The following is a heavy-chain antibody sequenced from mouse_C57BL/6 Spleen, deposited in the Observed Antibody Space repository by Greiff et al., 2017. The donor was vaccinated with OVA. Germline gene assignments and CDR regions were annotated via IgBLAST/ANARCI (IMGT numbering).Heavy chain of an antibody. J-gene: IGHJ2*01. CDR3: ARDRGSQLYYFDY. D-gene: IGHD4-1*02. CDR1: GFTFSSYA. Sequence: EVQGVESGGGLVKPGGSLKLSCAASGFTFSSYAMSWVRQTPEKRLEWVATISDGGSYTYYPDNVKGRFTISRDNAKNNLYLQMSHLKSEDTAMYYCARDRGSQLYYFDYWGQGTTRTVSS. V-gene: IGHV5-4*01. CDR2: ISDGGSYT.